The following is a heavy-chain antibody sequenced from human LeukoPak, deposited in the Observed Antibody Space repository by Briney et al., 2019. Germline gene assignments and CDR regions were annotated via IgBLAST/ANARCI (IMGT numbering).Heavy chain of an antibody. CDR1: GFTFSGSG. D-gene: IGHD3-3*01. CDR2: IRYDGSNK. Sequence: GGSLRLSCAASGFTFSGSGMHWVRQAPGKGLEWVTFIRYDGSNKYYTDSAKGRFTISRDNSKNTLYLQMDSLRAEDTAVYHCARDYDFWSGYYSPTRGYFGYWGQGTLVTVSS. J-gene: IGHJ4*02. CDR3: ARDYDFWSGYYSPTRGYFGY. V-gene: IGHV3-30*02.